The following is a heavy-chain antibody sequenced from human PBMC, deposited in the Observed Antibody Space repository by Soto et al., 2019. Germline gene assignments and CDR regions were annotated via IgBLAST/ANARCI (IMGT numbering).Heavy chain of an antibody. Sequence: PSETLSLTCAVSGGSISSSNWWTWVRLPPEKGLEWIGEIYHSGSINYNPSLNSRVAISVDKSKNQFSLKLSSVTAADTAVYYFARLGGYCSTTSCYGYYGMDVWGQGTTVTVSS. CDR3: ARLGGYCSTTSCYGYYGMDV. CDR2: IYHSGSI. J-gene: IGHJ6*02. V-gene: IGHV4-4*02. D-gene: IGHD2-2*01. CDR1: GGSISSSNW.